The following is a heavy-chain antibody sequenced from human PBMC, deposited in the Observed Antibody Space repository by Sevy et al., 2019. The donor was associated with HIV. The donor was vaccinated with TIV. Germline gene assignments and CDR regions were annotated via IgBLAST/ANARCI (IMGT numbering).Heavy chain of an antibody. V-gene: IGHV3-15*01. CDR3: STDPIIVLLVTDGMDV. J-gene: IGHJ6*02. CDR1: GFTFSHAW. D-gene: IGHD2-8*02. CDR2: IKSKPDGGTT. Sequence: GGSLRLSCAASGFTFSHAWMSWDRQAPGKGLEWVGRIKSKPDGGTTDDAAPVKGRFTISRDDSKNTLFLQMNSLKTEDTAVYYCSTDPIIVLLVTDGMDVWGQGTTVTVSS.